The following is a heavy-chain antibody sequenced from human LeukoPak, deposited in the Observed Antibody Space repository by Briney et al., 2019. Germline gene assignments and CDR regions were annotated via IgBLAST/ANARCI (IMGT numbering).Heavy chain of an antibody. D-gene: IGHD3-3*01. V-gene: IGHV1-8*01. CDR2: MNPNSGNT. Sequence: ASVKVSCKASGYTFTSYDINWVRQATGQGLEWMGWMNPNSGNTGCAQKFQGRVTMTRNTSICTAYMELSSLRSEDTAVYYCARGHYDFWSGYYYPFYYYGMDVWGQGTTVTVSS. J-gene: IGHJ6*02. CDR1: GYTFTSYD. CDR3: ARGHYDFWSGYYYPFYYYGMDV.